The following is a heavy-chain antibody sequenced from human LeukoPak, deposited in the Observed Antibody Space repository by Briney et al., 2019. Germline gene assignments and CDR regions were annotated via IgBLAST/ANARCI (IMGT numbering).Heavy chain of an antibody. Sequence: SETLSLTCAVYGGSFSGYYWSWIRQPPGKGLEWMGEINHSGSTNYNPSLKSRVTISVDTSKNQFSLKLSSVTAADTAVYYCARGTYSSSWFFVDNWFDPWGQGTLVTVSS. V-gene: IGHV4-34*01. CDR2: INHSGST. CDR3: ARGTYSSSWFFVDNWFDP. J-gene: IGHJ5*02. CDR1: GGSFSGYY. D-gene: IGHD6-13*01.